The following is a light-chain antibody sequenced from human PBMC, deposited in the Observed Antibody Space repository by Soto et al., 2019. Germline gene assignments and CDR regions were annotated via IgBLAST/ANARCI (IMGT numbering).Light chain of an antibody. J-gene: IGKJ4*01. CDR1: QSVSSY. Sequence: AALSLKTGERTTLPCRASQSVSSYLAWYQHKPGQAPRLLIYEASNRATGIPARFSGSGSGTDFILTISSLEAGDFAVYYCQLVATGLLSFGGESMVDIK. CDR2: EAS. V-gene: IGKV3-11*01. CDR3: QLVATGLLS.